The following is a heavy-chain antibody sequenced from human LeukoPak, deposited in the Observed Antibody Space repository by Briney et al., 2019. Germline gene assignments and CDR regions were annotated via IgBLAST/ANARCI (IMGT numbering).Heavy chain of an antibody. CDR2: IYNSGST. Sequence: SETVSLTCTVSGGSISSSNYYWGWIRQPPGKGLEWIGSIYNSGSTYYNPALKSRVTISVDTSKHQFSLKLSSVTAADTAVYYCAAYYYDSSGYLWGQGTLVTVSS. D-gene: IGHD3-22*01. J-gene: IGHJ1*01. CDR1: GGSISSSNYY. V-gene: IGHV4-39*01. CDR3: AAYYYDSSGYL.